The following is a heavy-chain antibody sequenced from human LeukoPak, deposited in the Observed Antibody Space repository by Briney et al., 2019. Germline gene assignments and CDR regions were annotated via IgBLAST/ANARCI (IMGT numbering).Heavy chain of an antibody. CDR3: ARHWNTGPHGGVLYY. Sequence: PGGSLRLSCAASGFIFCSYEMNWVRQAPGGGLGWVSIIYSGTRTSYADSVKGRFTISRDNSKNTLYLQMNSRRTEDTAVYYYARHWNTGPHGGVLYYWGQGTLVTVSS. CDR2: IYSGTRT. D-gene: IGHD2-8*02. CDR1: GFIFCSYE. V-gene: IGHV3-66*02. J-gene: IGHJ4*02.